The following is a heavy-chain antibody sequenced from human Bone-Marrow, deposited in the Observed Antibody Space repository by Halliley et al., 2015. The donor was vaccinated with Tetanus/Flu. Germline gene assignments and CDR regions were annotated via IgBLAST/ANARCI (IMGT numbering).Heavy chain of an antibody. CDR2: ISHNGDYT. J-gene: IGHJ4*02. CDR3: VQEGKSFADISKGS. D-gene: IGHD3-16*02. V-gene: IGHV3-11*03. Sequence: SYISHNGDYTAYADSVKGRITISRENAKKSLSLHMDNLRADDTAVYYCVQEGKSFADISKGSWGQGTLVTVSS.